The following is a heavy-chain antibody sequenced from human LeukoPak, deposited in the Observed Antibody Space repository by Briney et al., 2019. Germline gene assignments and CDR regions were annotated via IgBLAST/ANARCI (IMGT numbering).Heavy chain of an antibody. CDR2: INHSGSA. V-gene: IGHV4-34*01. CDR1: GGSFSGYY. Sequence: PSETLSLTCAVYGGSFSGYYWSWIRQPPGKGLEWIGEINHSGSANYNPSLKSRVTISVDTSKNQFSLKLSSVTAADTAVYYCARGRYSSSWPRVLRGMQFDYWGQGTLVTVSS. J-gene: IGHJ4*02. D-gene: IGHD6-13*01. CDR3: ARGRYSSSWPRVLRGMQFDY.